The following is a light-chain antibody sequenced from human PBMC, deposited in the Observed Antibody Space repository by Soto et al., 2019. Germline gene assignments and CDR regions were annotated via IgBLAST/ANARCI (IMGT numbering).Light chain of an antibody. CDR3: CSYASSSTYV. V-gene: IGLV2-23*02. CDR1: SSDVGSYNL. CDR2: EVT. J-gene: IGLJ1*01. Sequence: QSVLTQPASVSGSPGQSITISCTGTSSDVGSYNLVSWYQQHPGTAPKLMIYEVTKRPSGVSDRFSGSKSGNTASLTISGFQAEDEADYYCCSYASSSTYVFGTGTKVTVL.